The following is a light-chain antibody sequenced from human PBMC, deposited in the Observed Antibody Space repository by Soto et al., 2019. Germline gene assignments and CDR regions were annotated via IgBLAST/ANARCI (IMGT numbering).Light chain of an antibody. CDR2: DAS. V-gene: IGKV1-5*01. J-gene: IGKJ1*01. CDR1: QNIFTY. CDR3: QHYALSPSS. Sequence: DIHMTQSPSTLSASVGDRVTITCRASQNIFTYLAWSQQKPGKAPKLLIFDASTLPSGVPPRFSGSGSGTDFTLTISSLQPDDFAPYYCQHYALSPSSFGPGTKV.